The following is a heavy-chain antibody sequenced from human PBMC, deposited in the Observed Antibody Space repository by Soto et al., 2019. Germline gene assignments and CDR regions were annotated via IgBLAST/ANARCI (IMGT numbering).Heavy chain of an antibody. Sequence: PSETLSLTCGLSGGSITNRYYSWIRQSPGKGLEWIGSVYFRGTSNYNPSLRSRATISLDDSKNQLSLELTSVTAEDSAVYYCARDMRSRGWFDPWGQGALVTASS. CDR2: VYFRGTS. CDR3: ARDMRSRGWFDP. D-gene: IGHD2-2*01. J-gene: IGHJ5*02. CDR1: GGSITNRY. V-gene: IGHV4-59*11.